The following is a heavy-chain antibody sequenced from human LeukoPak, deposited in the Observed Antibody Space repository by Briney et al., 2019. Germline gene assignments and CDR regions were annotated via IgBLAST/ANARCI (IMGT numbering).Heavy chain of an antibody. CDR1: GRPFSGYF. J-gene: IGHJ4*02. CDR2: IHNSGTT. CDR3: ARRYYYNLGSFPFDF. V-gene: IGHV4-34*01. Sequence: SETLSLTCAVSGRPFSGYFWSWIRQSSGKGLEWIGEIHNSGTTNYNPSLNSRVTISEDTSKNQFYLNLSSVTAADTAVYYCARRYYYNLGSFPFDFWGQGTLVTVSS. D-gene: IGHD3-10*01.